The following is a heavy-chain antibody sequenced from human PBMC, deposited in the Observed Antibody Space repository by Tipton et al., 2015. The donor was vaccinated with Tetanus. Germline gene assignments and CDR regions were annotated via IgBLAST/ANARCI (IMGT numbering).Heavy chain of an antibody. D-gene: IGHD2-2*01. Sequence: TLSLTCTVSGGSVRSGDYQWNWIRQPPGKGLEWLAYISYSGSTNSNYALKSRITISRDTSKNQFSLKLTSVTAADTAMYYCARGSDIVVVPGVTRADWFDPWGQGTLVTVSS. J-gene: IGHJ5*02. V-gene: IGHV4-61*08. CDR2: ISYSGST. CDR1: GGSVRSGDYQ. CDR3: ARGSDIVVVPGVTRADWFDP.